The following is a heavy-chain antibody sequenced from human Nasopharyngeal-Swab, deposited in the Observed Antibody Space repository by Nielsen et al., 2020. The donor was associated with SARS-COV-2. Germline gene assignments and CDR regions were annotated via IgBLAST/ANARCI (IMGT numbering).Heavy chain of an antibody. J-gene: IGHJ4*02. V-gene: IGHV3-74*01. CDR3: IRGGGRSGLSSLDY. CDR1: GFTFRAYW. Sequence: GESLKISCAASGFTFRAYWMHWVRQAPGKGLVWVSRINGDGSTTSYADSVKGRFTMSRDNAKNTVYLQVNSLSAEDTAVYYCIRGGGRSGLSSLDYWGQGTLVTVSS. CDR2: INGDGSTT. D-gene: IGHD3-10*01.